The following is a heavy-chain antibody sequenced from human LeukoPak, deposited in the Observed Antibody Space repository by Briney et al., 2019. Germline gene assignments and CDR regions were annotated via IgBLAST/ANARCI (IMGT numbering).Heavy chain of an antibody. CDR2: INPNSGGT. CDR1: GYTFTGYY. CDR3: ARGLWSGHTVDY. Sequence: ASVKVSCKASGYTFTGYYMHWVRQAPGQGLEWMGWINPNSGGTNYAQKFQGRVTMTRDTSISTAYMELSRLRSDDTTVYYCARGLWSGHTVDYWGQGTLVTVSS. D-gene: IGHD3-3*01. J-gene: IGHJ4*02. V-gene: IGHV1-2*02.